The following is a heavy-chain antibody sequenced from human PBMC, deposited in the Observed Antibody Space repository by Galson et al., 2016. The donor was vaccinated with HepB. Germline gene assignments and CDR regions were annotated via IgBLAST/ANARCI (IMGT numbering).Heavy chain of an antibody. CDR3: AKDRELVFIDRGFPV. J-gene: IGHJ3*01. CDR2: ITGSGGAT. V-gene: IGHV3-23*01. Sequence: SLRLSCAASGFTFSSYAMSWVRQAPGQGLEWVSAITGSGGATYYVDSVKGRFTISRDNSKNTLYLQMNSLRADDTATYYCAKDRELVFIDRGFPVWGQGTMVTVSP. D-gene: IGHD6-13*01. CDR1: GFTFSSYA.